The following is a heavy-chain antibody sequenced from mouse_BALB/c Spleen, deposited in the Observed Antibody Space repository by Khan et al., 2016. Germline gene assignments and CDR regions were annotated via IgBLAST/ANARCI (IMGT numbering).Heavy chain of an antibody. D-gene: IGHD2-14*01. J-gene: IGHJ1*01. Sequence: QIQLVQSGPDLKKPGETVKISCKASGYTFTSYGMNWVKQAPGKGLKWMAWIDTYSGETTYADDFKGRFVFSLETSATTAYLQINNLKNEDMAIYFFAREGGTTGGAPGFFDVWGAGTTLTVSS. CDR3: AREGGTTGGAPGFFDV. V-gene: IGHV9-1*02. CDR1: GYTFTSYG. CDR2: IDTYSGET.